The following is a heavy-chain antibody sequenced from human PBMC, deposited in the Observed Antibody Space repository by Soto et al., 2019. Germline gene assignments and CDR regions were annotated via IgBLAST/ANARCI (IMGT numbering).Heavy chain of an antibody. V-gene: IGHV3-11*06. CDR3: ARARAVAAIDAFDI. D-gene: IGHD6-19*01. CDR1: GFTFSDYY. CDR2: ISSSSSYT. Sequence: GGSLRLSCAASGFTFSDYYMSWIRQAPGKGLEWVSYISSSSSYTNYADSVKGRFAISRDNAKNSLYLQMNSLRAEDTAVYYCARARAVAAIDAFDIWGQGTMVTVSS. J-gene: IGHJ3*02.